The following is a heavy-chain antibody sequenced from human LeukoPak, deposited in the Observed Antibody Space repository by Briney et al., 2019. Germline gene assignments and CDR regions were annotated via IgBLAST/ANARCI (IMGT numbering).Heavy chain of an antibody. V-gene: IGHV3-23*01. CDR1: GFTFSSYA. Sequence: TGGSLRLSCAASGFTFSSYAMSWVRQAPGKGLEWVSAISGSGGSTYYADSVKGGFTISRDNSKNTLYLQMNSLRAEDTAVYYCAKDRVPNYYYDSSGYYYFDYWGQGTLVTVSS. D-gene: IGHD3-22*01. CDR3: AKDRVPNYYYDSSGYYYFDY. CDR2: ISGSGGST. J-gene: IGHJ4*02.